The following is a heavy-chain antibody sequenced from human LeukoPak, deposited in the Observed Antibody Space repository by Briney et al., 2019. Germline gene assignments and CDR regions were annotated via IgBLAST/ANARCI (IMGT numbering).Heavy chain of an antibody. D-gene: IGHD1-26*01. Sequence: GGSLRLSCTVSGFTVSSDSMSWVHQAPGKGLECVSFIYSGGSTHYSDSVKGRFTISRDNSKNTLYLQMNSLRAEDTAVYYCARDPYSGSYGNYYYYFMDVWGKGTTVTISS. CDR3: ARDPYSGSYGNYYYYFMDV. J-gene: IGHJ6*03. CDR2: IYSGGST. V-gene: IGHV3-53*01. CDR1: GFTVSSDS.